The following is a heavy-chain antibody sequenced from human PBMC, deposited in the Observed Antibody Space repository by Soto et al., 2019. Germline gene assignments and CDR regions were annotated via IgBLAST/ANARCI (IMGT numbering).Heavy chain of an antibody. V-gene: IGHV3-23*01. J-gene: IGHJ4*02. D-gene: IGHD6-19*01. CDR3: ANSPRIDIAVAAHRGALDY. Sequence: PGGSLRLSCAASGFTFSSYAMSWVRQAPGKGLEWVSAISGSGGSTYYADSVKGRFTISRDNSKNTLYLQMNSLRAEDTAVYYCANSPRIDIAVAAHRGALDYWGQGTLVTVSS. CDR1: GFTFSSYA. CDR2: ISGSGGST.